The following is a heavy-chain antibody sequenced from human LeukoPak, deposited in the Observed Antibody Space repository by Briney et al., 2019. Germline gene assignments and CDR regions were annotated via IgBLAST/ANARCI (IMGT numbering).Heavy chain of an antibody. CDR1: GYTFTSYD. D-gene: IGHD1-7*01. J-gene: IGHJ4*02. CDR3: ARGRARRYNWNYNFDY. CDR2: MNPNSGNT. Sequence: ASVKVSCKASGYTFTSYDINWVRQATGQGLEWMGWMNPNSGNTGYAQKFQGRVTMTRNTSISTAYMELSSPRSEDTAVYYCARGRARRYNWNYNFDYWGQGTLVTVSS. V-gene: IGHV1-8*01.